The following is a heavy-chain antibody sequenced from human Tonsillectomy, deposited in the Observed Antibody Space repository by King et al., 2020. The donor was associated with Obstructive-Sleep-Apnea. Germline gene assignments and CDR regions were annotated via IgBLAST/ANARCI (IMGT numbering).Heavy chain of an antibody. D-gene: IGHD5-18*01. CDR1: GGSISSYY. Sequence: QLQESGPGLVKPSETLSLTCTVSGGSISSYYWSWIRQPPGKELEWIGYIYYSGSTNYNPSLKSRGTISVDTSKNQFSLNLTSVTAADTAVYYCARGGYSYGPPDSWGQGTLVTVSS. J-gene: IGHJ4*02. V-gene: IGHV4-59*01. CDR3: ARGGYSYGPPDS. CDR2: IYYSGST.